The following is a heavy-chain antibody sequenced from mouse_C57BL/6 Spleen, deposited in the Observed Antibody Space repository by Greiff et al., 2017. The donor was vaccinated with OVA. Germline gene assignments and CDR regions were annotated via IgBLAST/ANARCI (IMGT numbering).Heavy chain of an antibody. V-gene: IGHV1-42*01. D-gene: IGHD1-1*01. CDR2: INPNTGGT. Sequence: VQLQQSGPELVKPGASVKISCKASGYSFTGYYMNWVKQSPGKSLEWIGEINPNTGGTNYNEKFKAKATLTVDKSSSTAYMQLKSLTSEDSAVYYCARYDYGSSAVAYWGQGTLVTVSA. CDR1: GYSFTGYY. CDR3: ARYDYGSSAVAY. J-gene: IGHJ3*01.